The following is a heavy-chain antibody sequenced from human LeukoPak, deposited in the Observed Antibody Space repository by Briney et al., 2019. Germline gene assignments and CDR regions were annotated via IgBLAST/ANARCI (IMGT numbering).Heavy chain of an antibody. CDR2: IYHSGST. V-gene: IGHV4-4*02. J-gene: IGHJ4*02. CDR3: ARGSGRHDY. Sequence: SWVRQPPGKGLEWIGEIYHSGSTNYNPSLKSRVTISVDKSNNQFSLKLSSVTAADTAIYYCARGSGRHDYWGQGTLVTVSS. D-gene: IGHD3-10*01.